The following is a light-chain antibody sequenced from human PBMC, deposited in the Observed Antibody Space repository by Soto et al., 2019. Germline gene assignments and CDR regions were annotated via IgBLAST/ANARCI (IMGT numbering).Light chain of an antibody. V-gene: IGKV1-5*03. CDR1: QCISSL. J-gene: IGKJ1*01. Sequence: IQMSQSPSTLSASVRNRVTITCRFSQCISSLLALYQQKPVQAPKLLIYKASTLQSGVPSRFSGSGSGTEFTLAFSSLQPDDSATYYCQQYNDNWTVGQGTKVDIK. CDR3: QQYNDNWT. CDR2: KAS.